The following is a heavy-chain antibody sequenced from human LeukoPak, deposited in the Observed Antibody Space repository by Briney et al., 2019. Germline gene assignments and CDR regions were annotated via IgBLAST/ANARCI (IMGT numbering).Heavy chain of an antibody. D-gene: IGHD3-10*01. CDR1: GGSITSSKYF. CDR2: ISYSGST. CDR3: AGLGVMVLVYQFEY. V-gene: IGHV4-39*07. J-gene: IGHJ4*02. Sequence: SETLSLTCAVSGGSITSSKYFWGWIRQPPGKELELIGIISYSGSTDYNPSLKSRVAISTDTSKNQFSLKLTSVTAADTAVYYCAGLGVMVLVYQFEYWGRGTPVTVSS.